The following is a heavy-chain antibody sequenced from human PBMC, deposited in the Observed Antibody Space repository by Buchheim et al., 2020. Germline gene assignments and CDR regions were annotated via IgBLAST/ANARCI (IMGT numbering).Heavy chain of an antibody. D-gene: IGHD2-15*01. CDR1: GYTFSGHF. V-gene: IGHV1-2*02. J-gene: IGHJ3*02. CDR2: INPNSGGT. CDR3: ARGSHLTPADLDI. Sequence: QVHLMQSGAEVKKSGASVKVSCKASGYTFSGHFMHWVRQAPGQGLEWMGWINPNSGGTNYAQRFQGRVTMTRDTSISTAYMELSSLKSDDTAVYFCARGSHLTPADLDIRGQGT.